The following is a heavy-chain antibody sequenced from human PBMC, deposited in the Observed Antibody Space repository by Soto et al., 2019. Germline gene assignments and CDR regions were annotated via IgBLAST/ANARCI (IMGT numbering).Heavy chain of an antibody. CDR1: GVSISSGDYY. V-gene: IGHV4-30-4*01. J-gene: IGHJ4*02. CDR2: IYYSGST. D-gene: IGHD3-22*01. Sequence: TLSLTCTVSGVSISSGDYYWSWIRQPPGKGLEWIGHIYYSGSTYYNPSLKSRLTISVDTSKNQFSLKLSSVTAADTAVYYCARETPFYDSSGYYAGYWGQGTLVTVSS. CDR3: ARETPFYDSSGYYAGY.